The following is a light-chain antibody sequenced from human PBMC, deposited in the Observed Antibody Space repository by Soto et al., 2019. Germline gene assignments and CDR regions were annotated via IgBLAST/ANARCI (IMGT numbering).Light chain of an antibody. Sequence: QSVLTQPPSASGTPGQTVTISCSGSSSNIGSNSVNWFQHLPGAVPKLLIFSNHQRPSGVPDRFSGSKSGTSASLAISGLQTEDEADYYCAACDDALSGPVVFGGGTKLTVL. CDR3: AACDDALSGPVV. J-gene: IGLJ3*02. V-gene: IGLV1-44*01. CDR2: SNH. CDR1: SSNIGSNS.